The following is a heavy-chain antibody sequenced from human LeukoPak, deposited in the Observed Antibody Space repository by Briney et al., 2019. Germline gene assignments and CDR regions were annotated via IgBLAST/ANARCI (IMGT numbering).Heavy chain of an antibody. CDR1: GYTFTDYA. CDR3: AKNRLRSSGYLYYFDY. CDR2: ISGSGGST. Sequence: PGGSLRLSCAASGYTFTDYAMSWVRQAPGKGLEWVSAISGSGGSTYYADSVKGRFTISRDNSKNTLYLQMNSLRAEDTAVYYCAKNRLRSSGYLYYFDYWGQGTLVTVSS. D-gene: IGHD3-22*01. V-gene: IGHV3-23*01. J-gene: IGHJ4*02.